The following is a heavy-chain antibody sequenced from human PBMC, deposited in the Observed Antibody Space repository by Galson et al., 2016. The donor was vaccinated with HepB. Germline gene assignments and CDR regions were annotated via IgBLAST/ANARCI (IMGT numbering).Heavy chain of an antibody. Sequence: SETLSLTCSVSGGSVSSGSHYWSWIRQPPGKGLQWIGFIYYTGTTNYNPSLESRVTFSVDTSKNQFSLMLSSVTAADTAVYFCARHYNYGWGWSLNFDSWGQGTLVTVSS. J-gene: IGHJ4*02. CDR1: GGSVSSGSHY. CDR3: ARHYNYGWGWSLNFDS. D-gene: IGHD3-10*01. V-gene: IGHV4-61*01. CDR2: IYYTGTT.